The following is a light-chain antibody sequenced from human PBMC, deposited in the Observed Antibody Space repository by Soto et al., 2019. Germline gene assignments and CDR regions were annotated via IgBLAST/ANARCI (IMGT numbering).Light chain of an antibody. CDR2: SAS. V-gene: IGKV1-39*01. CDR1: QSISTY. J-gene: IGKJ1*01. Sequence: DIQMTQSPSSLSASVRARIPITCRARQSISTYLNWYQQKPGKAPNLLIYSASNLQSGVPSRFSGSGSGTEFTLTISSLQPDDFATYYCQHYNSYSEAFGQGTKVDI. CDR3: QHYNSYSEA.